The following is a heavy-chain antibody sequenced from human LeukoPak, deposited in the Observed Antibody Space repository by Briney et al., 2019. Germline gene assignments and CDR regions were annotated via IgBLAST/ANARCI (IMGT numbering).Heavy chain of an antibody. Sequence: ASVKVSCKVSGYTLTELSMHWVRQAPGKGLEWMGGFDPEDGETIYAQKFQGRVTMTEDTSTNTACMELSSLRSEDTAMFYCAIFPSRHYSGSSCYSWDYWGQGTLVTVSS. D-gene: IGHD2-15*01. CDR1: GYTLTELS. V-gene: IGHV1-24*01. CDR2: FDPEDGET. J-gene: IGHJ4*02. CDR3: AIFPSRHYSGSSCYSWDY.